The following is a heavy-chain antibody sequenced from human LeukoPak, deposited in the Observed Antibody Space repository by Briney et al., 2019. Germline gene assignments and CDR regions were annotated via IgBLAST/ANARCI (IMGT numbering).Heavy chain of an antibody. CDR3: ARGYRGYCSGGSCRNWFDP. CDR2: ISSSSSTI. Sequence: QTGGSLRLSCAASGFTFSSYAMSWVRQAPGKGLEWVSYISSSSSTIYYADSVKGRFTISRDNAKNSLYLQMNSLRDEDTAVYYCARGYRGYCSGGSCRNWFDPWGQGTLVTVSS. D-gene: IGHD2-15*01. V-gene: IGHV3-48*02. J-gene: IGHJ5*02. CDR1: GFTFSSYA.